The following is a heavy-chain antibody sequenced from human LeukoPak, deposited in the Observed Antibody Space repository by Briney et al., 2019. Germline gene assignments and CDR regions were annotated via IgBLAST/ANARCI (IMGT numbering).Heavy chain of an antibody. D-gene: IGHD3-22*01. CDR3: AKDSTHYRVWDDYDSRGLYY. CDR2: ISSSSSTI. V-gene: IGHV3-48*01. J-gene: IGHJ4*02. Sequence: GGSLRLSCAASGFSFSSYSMNWARQSPGKGLEWDSYISSSSSTISYADSVKGRFTISRDNAKNSLYLQMNSLRAEDTAVYYCAKDSTHYRVWDDYDSRGLYYWGQGTLVTVSS. CDR1: GFSFSSYS.